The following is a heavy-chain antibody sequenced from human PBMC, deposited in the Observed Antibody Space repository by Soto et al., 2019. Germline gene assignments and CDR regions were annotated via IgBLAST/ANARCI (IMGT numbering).Heavy chain of an antibody. CDR3: ARQYYYDSSGYYFDY. Sequence: QLQLQESGPGLVKPSETLSLTCTVSGGSISSSSYYWGWIRQPPGKGLEWIGSIYYSGSTYYNPSRKSRVTISVDTSKNQFSLKLSSVTAADTAVYYCARQYYYDSSGYYFDYWGQGTLVTVSS. V-gene: IGHV4-39*01. CDR2: IYYSGST. J-gene: IGHJ4*02. D-gene: IGHD3-22*01. CDR1: GGSISSSSYY.